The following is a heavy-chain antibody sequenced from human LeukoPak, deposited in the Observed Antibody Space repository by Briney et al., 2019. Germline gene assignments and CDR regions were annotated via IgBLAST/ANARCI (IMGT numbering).Heavy chain of an antibody. V-gene: IGHV4-39*07. CDR1: GGSISSSSYY. CDR3: ARDGI. Sequence: SETLSLTCAVSGGSISSSSYYWGWIRQPPGKGLEWIGSIYYSGSTYYNPSLKSRVTISVDTSKNQFSLKLSSVTAADTAVYYCARDGIWGQGTLVTVSS. D-gene: IGHD1-14*01. CDR2: IYYSGST. J-gene: IGHJ4*02.